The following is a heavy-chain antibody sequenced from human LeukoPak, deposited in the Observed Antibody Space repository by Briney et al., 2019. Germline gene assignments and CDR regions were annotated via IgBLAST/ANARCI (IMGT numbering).Heavy chain of an antibody. V-gene: IGHV3-23*01. CDR3: VNTYYDFWSGFMGDY. Sequence: GGSLRLSCAASGFTFSSYAMSWVRQAPGKGLEWVSAISGSGGSTYYADSVKGRFTISRDNSKNTLYLQMNSLRAEDTAVYYCVNTYYDFWSGFMGDYWGQGTLVTVSS. D-gene: IGHD3-3*01. CDR1: GFTFSSYA. CDR2: ISGSGGST. J-gene: IGHJ4*02.